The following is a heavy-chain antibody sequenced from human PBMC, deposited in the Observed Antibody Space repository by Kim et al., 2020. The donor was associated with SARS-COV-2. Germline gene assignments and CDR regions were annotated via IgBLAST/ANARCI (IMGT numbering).Heavy chain of an antibody. CDR3: ARAGFGVVIIHFDS. J-gene: IGHJ4*02. Sequence: ADSVKGRVTISRDNAKNSLCLQMNSLRAEDTAVYYCARAGFGVVIIHFDSWGQGTLVTVSS. D-gene: IGHD3-3*01. V-gene: IGHV3-11*05.